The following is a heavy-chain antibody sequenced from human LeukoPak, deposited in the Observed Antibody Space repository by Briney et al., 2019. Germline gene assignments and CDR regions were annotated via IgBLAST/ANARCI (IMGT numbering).Heavy chain of an antibody. V-gene: IGHV3-15*01. CDR2: IKPRTSGGLT. Sequence: GGSLRLSCTASGFSFSDAWMTWVRQAPGKGLEWVGRIKPRTSGGLTDYAAPVKGRFTISRDDSKNTVYLQMNSLETEDTAVYYCTTPPDWGQGTLVTVSS. CDR1: GFSFSDAW. J-gene: IGHJ4*02. CDR3: TTPPD.